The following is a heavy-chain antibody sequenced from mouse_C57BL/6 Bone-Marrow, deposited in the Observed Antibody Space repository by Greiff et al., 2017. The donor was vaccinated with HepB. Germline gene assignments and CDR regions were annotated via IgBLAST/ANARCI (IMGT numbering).Heavy chain of an antibody. J-gene: IGHJ2*01. CDR2: INPSSGYT. Sequence: QVQLQQSGAELARPGASVKMSCKASGYTFTSYTMHWVKQRPGQGLEWIGYINPSSGYTKYNQKFKDKATLTAVTSASTAYMELSSLTNEDSAVYYCTRSYYSNYDYWGQGTTLTVSS. CDR3: TRSYYSNYDY. V-gene: IGHV1-4*01. CDR1: GYTFTSYT. D-gene: IGHD2-5*01.